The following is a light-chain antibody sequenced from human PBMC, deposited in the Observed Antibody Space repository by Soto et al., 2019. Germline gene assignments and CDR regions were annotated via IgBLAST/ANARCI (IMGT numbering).Light chain of an antibody. CDR3: QQRSNWPRLT. CDR2: DAS. J-gene: IGKJ4*01. V-gene: IGKV3-11*01. Sequence: EIVLTQSPVTLSVSPGESATLSCRASQSVTSNFLAWYRQKPGQAPRLLIYDASNRATGIPARFSGSGSGTDFTLTISSLEPEDFAVYYCQQRSNWPRLTFGGGTKVDIK. CDR1: QSVTSN.